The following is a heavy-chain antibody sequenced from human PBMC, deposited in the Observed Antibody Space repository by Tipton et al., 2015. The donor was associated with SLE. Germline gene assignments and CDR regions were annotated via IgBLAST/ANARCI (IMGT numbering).Heavy chain of an antibody. CDR3: AREVKSGRYDWFDP. V-gene: IGHV4-31*03. Sequence: TLSLTCTVSGGSLSSGNYYWTWIRQHPGKGLEWIGYIYDTETTYYNPSLKSRVTMSIDRSKNHFSLRLRSVSAADTAIYYCAREVKSGRYDWFDPWGQGTLVTVSS. D-gene: IGHD1-26*01. CDR2: IYDTETT. J-gene: IGHJ5*02. CDR1: GGSLSSGNYY.